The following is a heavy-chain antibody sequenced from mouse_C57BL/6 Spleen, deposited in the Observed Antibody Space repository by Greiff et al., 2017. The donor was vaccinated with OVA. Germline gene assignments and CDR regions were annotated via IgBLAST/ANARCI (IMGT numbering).Heavy chain of an antibody. Sequence: EVNVVESGGGLVKPGGSLKLSCAASGFTFSSYAMSWVRQTPEKRLEWVATISDGGSYTYYPDNVKGRFTISRDNAKNNLYLQMSHLKSEDTAMYYCARDGHSSGYVGAMDYWGQGTSVTVSS. D-gene: IGHD3-2*02. CDR2: ISDGGSYT. V-gene: IGHV5-4*01. J-gene: IGHJ4*01. CDR1: GFTFSSYA. CDR3: ARDGHSSGYVGAMDY.